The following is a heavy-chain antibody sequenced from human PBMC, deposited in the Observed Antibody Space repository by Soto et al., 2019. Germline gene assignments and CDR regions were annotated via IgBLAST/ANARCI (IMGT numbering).Heavy chain of an antibody. CDR2: ISYDGSTK. CDR1: GFTFSSYG. V-gene: IGHV3-30*18. D-gene: IGHD3-10*01. J-gene: IGHJ4*02. CDR3: AKGFGELPLDY. Sequence: QVQLVESGGGVVQPGRSLRLSCAASGFTFSSYGMHWVRQAPGKGLEWVAVISYDGSTKYYADSVKGRFTISRDNSKNTLYLQMNSLRVEYTAVYYCAKGFGELPLDYWGQGTLVTVSS.